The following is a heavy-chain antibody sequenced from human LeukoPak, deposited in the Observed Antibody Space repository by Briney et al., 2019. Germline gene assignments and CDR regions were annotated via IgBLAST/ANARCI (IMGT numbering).Heavy chain of an antibody. D-gene: IGHD3-22*01. CDR2: MNPNSGNT. CDR1: GYTFTSYD. Sequence: ASVKVSCKASGYTFTSYDINWVRQATGQGLEWMGWMNPNSGNTGYAQKFQGRVTITRNTSISTAYMELSSLRSEDTAVYYCARDLGYYYDSSGYYENWFDPWGQGTLVTVSS. CDR3: ARDLGYYYDSSGYYENWFDP. V-gene: IGHV1-8*03. J-gene: IGHJ5*02.